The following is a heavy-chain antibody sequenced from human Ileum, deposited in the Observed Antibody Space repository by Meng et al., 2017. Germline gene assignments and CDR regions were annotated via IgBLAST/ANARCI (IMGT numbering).Heavy chain of an antibody. D-gene: IGHD6-19*01. V-gene: IGHV1-8*01. CDR1: GYTFTSYD. J-gene: IGHJ5*02. CDR2: MNPNSGNT. CDR3: AKEGGDTRQWLGRGALNWFDP. Sequence: ASVKVSCKASGYTFTSYDINWVRQATGQGLEWMGWMNPNSGNTGYAQKFQGRVTMTRNTSISTAYMELRSLRSEDTAVYYCAKEGGDTRQWLGRGALNWFDPWGQGTLVTVSS.